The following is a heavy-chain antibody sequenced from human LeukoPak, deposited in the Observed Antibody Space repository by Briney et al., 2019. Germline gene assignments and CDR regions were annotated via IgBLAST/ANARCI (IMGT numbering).Heavy chain of an antibody. CDR2: IYSGGNA. Sequence: GGSLRLSCAASVFIVNSNHMSWVRQAPGKGREWVSVIYSGGNAYYADSVKGRFTISRDNSKNTLYLQMNSLRVEDTAVYYCARHIVGDYGMDVWGQGTTVTVSS. D-gene: IGHD2-15*01. CDR3: ARHIVGDYGMDV. V-gene: IGHV3-53*01. CDR1: VFIVNSNH. J-gene: IGHJ6*02.